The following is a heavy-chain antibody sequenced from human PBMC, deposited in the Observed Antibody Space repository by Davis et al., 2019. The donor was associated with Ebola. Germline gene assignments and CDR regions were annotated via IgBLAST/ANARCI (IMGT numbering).Heavy chain of an antibody. CDR3: ARDTGTIFGYYGMDV. D-gene: IGHD3-3*01. CDR2: INPNSGGT. CDR1: RYTFTGYY. J-gene: IGHJ6*02. Sequence: AASVTVSCKASRYTFTGYYMHWVRQAPGQGLEWMGWINPNSGGTNYAQKFQGWVTMTRDTSISTAYMELSRLRSDDTAVYYCARDTGTIFGYYGMDVWGQGTTVTVSS. V-gene: IGHV1-2*04.